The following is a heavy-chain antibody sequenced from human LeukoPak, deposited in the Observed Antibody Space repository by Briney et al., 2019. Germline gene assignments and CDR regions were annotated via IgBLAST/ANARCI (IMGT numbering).Heavy chain of an antibody. Sequence: ASVKVSCKVSGSTFTNHGISWVREAPGQGLEWMGWISTYNGHTNYAQKFQGRVTMTTDTSTSTVYMEVRSLRSDDTALYYCARERDCSSTSCHYYFDYWGQGTLVTVSS. D-gene: IGHD2-2*01. CDR2: ISTYNGHT. CDR1: GSTFTNHG. V-gene: IGHV1-18*01. J-gene: IGHJ4*02. CDR3: ARERDCSSTSCHYYFDY.